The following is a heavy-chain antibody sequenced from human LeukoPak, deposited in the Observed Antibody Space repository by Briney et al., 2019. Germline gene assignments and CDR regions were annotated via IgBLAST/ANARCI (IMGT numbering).Heavy chain of an antibody. Sequence: GASVKVSCKVSGYTLTELSMHWVRQAPGKGLEWMGGFDPEDGETIYAQKFQGRVTMTEDTSTDTAYMELSSLRSEDTAVYYCATLRYYYDSSGYYYFDYWGQGTLVTVSS. CDR3: ATLRYYYDSSGYYYFDY. V-gene: IGHV1-24*01. CDR1: GYTLTELS. CDR2: FDPEDGET. J-gene: IGHJ4*02. D-gene: IGHD3-22*01.